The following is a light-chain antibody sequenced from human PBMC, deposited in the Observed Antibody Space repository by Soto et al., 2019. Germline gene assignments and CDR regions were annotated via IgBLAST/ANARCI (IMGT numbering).Light chain of an antibody. CDR3: QQRDNWPLT. V-gene: IGKV3-11*01. J-gene: IGKJ3*01. Sequence: EIVLTQAASTLCFCPGERATLSCRASQSVGGYLAWYQQKPGQAPRLLIYDASNRATGIPARFSGSGSGTDFTLTISSLEPEDFAVYYCQQRDNWPLTFGPGTKVDIK. CDR2: DAS. CDR1: QSVGGY.